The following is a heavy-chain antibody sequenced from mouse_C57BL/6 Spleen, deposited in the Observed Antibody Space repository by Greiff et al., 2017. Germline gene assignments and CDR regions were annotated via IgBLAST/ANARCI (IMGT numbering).Heavy chain of an antibody. CDR1: GYTFTSYW. D-gene: IGHD2-4*01. V-gene: IGHV1-55*01. Sequence: VQLQQSGAELVKPGASVKMSCKASGYTFTSYWITWVKQRPGQGLEWIGDIYPGSGSTNYNEKFKSKATLTVDTSSSTAYMQLSSLTSEDSAVYYCARSGDYDGNFDVWGTGTTVTVSS. J-gene: IGHJ1*03. CDR2: IYPGSGST. CDR3: ARSGDYDGNFDV.